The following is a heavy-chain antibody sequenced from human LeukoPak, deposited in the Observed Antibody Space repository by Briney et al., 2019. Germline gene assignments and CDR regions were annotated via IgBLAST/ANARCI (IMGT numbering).Heavy chain of an antibody. J-gene: IGHJ4*02. Sequence: ASVKVSCKASGYTFTGYYMHWVRQAPGQGLEWMGWINPNSGGTNYAQKFQGRVTMTRDTSISTAYMEPSRLRSDDTAVNYCARDTDSSGWYYFDYWGQGTLVTVSS. CDR3: ARDTDSSGWYYFDY. CDR1: GYTFTGYY. D-gene: IGHD6-19*01. CDR2: INPNSGGT. V-gene: IGHV1-2*02.